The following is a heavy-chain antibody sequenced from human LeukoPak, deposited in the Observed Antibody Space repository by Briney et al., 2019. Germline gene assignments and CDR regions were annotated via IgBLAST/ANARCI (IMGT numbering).Heavy chain of an antibody. V-gene: IGHV4-34*01. CDR1: GGSFSGYY. Sequence: SETLSLTCAVYGGSFSGYYWSWIRQPPGKGLEWIGEINHSGSTNYNPSLKSRVTISVDTSKNQFSLKLSSVTAADTAVYYCARTLTGTTFGIDYWGQGILVTVSS. CDR3: ARTLTGTTFGIDY. D-gene: IGHD1-7*01. CDR2: INHSGST. J-gene: IGHJ4*02.